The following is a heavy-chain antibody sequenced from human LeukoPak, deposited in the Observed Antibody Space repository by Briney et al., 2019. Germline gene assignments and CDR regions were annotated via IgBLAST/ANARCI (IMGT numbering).Heavy chain of an antibody. CDR1: GFTLSSYG. Sequence: GGSLRLSCAASGFTLSSYGMSWIRQVPGKGLEWVSADSIYGGGPYYADFVKGRFTMSRDNYEKTLYLQMDRLRAEDTAVYYCAREDVGAAPDYWGQGTLVTVSS. V-gene: IGHV3-23*01. CDR3: AREDVGAAPDY. CDR2: DSIYGGGP. J-gene: IGHJ4*02. D-gene: IGHD1-26*01.